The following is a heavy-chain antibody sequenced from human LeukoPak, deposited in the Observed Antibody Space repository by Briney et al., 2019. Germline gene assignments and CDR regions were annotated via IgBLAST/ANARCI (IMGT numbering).Heavy chain of an antibody. V-gene: IGHV4-59*01. Sequence: KTSETLSLTCIVSGGSISTYYSSWIRQPPGKGLEWIGYIHYSGSTKYNPSLKSRVTISVDTSKNQFSLKLTSVTAADTAVYYCARALYGYGGFFDYWGQGTLVTVSS. CDR2: IHYSGST. CDR3: ARALYGYGGFFDY. D-gene: IGHD5-18*01. CDR1: GGSISTYY. J-gene: IGHJ4*02.